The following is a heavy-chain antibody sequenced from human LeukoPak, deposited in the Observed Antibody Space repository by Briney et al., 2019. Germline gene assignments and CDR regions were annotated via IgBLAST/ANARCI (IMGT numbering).Heavy chain of an antibody. Sequence: ASVKVSCKASGYTFTGYYMHWVRQAPGQGLEWMGWNNPNSGGTNYAQKFQGRVTMTRDTSISTAYMELSRLRSDDTAVYYCARPYSSGWYWIDYWGQGTLVTVSS. V-gene: IGHV1-2*02. D-gene: IGHD6-19*01. CDR2: NNPNSGGT. CDR3: ARPYSSGWYWIDY. CDR1: GYTFTGYY. J-gene: IGHJ4*02.